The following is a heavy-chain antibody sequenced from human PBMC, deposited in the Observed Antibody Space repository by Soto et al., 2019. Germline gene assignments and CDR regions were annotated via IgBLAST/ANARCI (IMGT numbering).Heavy chain of an antibody. V-gene: IGHV3-7*03. CDR2: IPQEGSDG. D-gene: IGHD2-21*02. J-gene: IGHJ6*01. CDR1: GFTLSMYS. CDR3: ARDQLILPAHDFFYGSDV. Sequence: PGESLKISCEVSGFTLSMYSMTWVRQAPWKGLEWVAKIPQEGSDGHYVDSVKGRFTISRDNAKNSVYLQMNSLRAEDTAVYYCARDQLILPAHDFFYGSDVWGQGAKVTVSS.